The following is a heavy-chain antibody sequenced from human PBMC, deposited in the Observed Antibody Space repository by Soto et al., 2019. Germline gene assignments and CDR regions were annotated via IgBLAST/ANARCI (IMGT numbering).Heavy chain of an antibody. J-gene: IGHJ4*02. V-gene: IGHV3-30*18. CDR3: EKGHIVGTTSSYFDY. CDR2: MSYDANNK. CDR1: GFTLSNYG. Sequence: GPLRLPCAASGFTLSNYGMAWVRQAPGKGLEWVAVMSYDANNKNYADSVKGRFTISRDNSKNTLYLQMNSLRAEDSAVYYCEKGHIVGTTSSYFDYWGQGTLGSGSS. D-gene: IGHD1-26*01.